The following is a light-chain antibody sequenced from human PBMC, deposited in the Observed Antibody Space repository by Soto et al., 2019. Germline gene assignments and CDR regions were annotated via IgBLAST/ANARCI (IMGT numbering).Light chain of an antibody. CDR2: AAS. CDR1: QGVRND. V-gene: IGKV1-6*01. CDR3: LQDYNYPRT. Sequence: AIQMTQSPSSLSASVGDRVTITCRASQGVRNDLGWYQQKPGKAPNLLIYAASSLQSGVPSRFSGSGSGTDFTLTISSLQPEDFATYYCLQDYNYPRTFGQGTKVDIK. J-gene: IGKJ1*01.